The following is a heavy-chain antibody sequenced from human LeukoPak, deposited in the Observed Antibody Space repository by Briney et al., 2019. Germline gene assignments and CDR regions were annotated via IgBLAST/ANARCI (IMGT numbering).Heavy chain of an antibody. J-gene: IGHJ4*02. CDR2: INPNSGGT. Sequence: ASVKVSCKASGYTFTGYYMHWVRQAPGQGLEWMGWINPNSGGTNYAQKFQGRVTMTRDTSISTAYMELSRLRSDDTAVYYCARDLVGYYYDSSSIGDYWGQGTLVTVSS. D-gene: IGHD3-22*01. CDR1: GYTFTGYY. CDR3: ARDLVGYYYDSSSIGDY. V-gene: IGHV1-2*02.